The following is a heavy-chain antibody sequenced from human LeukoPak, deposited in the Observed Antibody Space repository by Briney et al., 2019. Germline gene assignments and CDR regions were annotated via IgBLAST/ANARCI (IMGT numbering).Heavy chain of an antibody. CDR2: INPNSGGT. CDR3: ARVPPPNWNDPLAPLDY. Sequence: GASVKVSCKASGYTFTGYYMHWVRQAPGQGLEWMGWINPNSGGTNYAQKFQGRVTMTRDTSTSTAYMELRSLRSDDTAVYYCARVPPPNWNDPLAPLDYWGQGTLVTVSS. D-gene: IGHD1-1*01. CDR1: GYTFTGYY. J-gene: IGHJ4*02. V-gene: IGHV1-2*02.